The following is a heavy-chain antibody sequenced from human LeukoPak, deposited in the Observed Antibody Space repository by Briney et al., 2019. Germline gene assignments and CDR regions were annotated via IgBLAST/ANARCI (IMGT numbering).Heavy chain of an antibody. CDR3: ARPIFGELIDAFDI. J-gene: IGHJ3*02. Sequence: PSETLSLTCTVSGGSISSYYWSWIRQPPGKGLEWIGYIHYSGSTNYNPSLKSRVTISVDTSKNQFSLKLNSMTAADTAVYYCARPIFGELIDAFDIWGQGTMVTVSS. CDR2: IHYSGST. CDR1: GGSISSYY. D-gene: IGHD3-10*01. V-gene: IGHV4-59*01.